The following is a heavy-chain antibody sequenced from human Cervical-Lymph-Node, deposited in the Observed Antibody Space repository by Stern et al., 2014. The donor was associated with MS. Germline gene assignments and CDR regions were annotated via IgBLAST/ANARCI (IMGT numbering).Heavy chain of an antibody. Sequence: QMQLVQSGAEVKKPGSSVKVSCRASGDTFSINTISWVRQVPGQGLEWMGGAIPMFGTANLAENFQGRVTISADESTSTAYMELSSLRSEDTAVYFCARDQGGVAAYWGQGTLVTVSS. D-gene: IGHD6-25*01. V-gene: IGHV1-69*01. CDR3: ARDQGGVAAY. CDR2: AIPMFGTA. CDR1: GDTFSINT. J-gene: IGHJ4*02.